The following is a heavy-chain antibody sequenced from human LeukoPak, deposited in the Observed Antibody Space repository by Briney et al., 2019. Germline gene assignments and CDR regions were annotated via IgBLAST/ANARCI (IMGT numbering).Heavy chain of an antibody. CDR1: GFTFSGYA. Sequence: GGSLRLSCGASGFTFSGYAMSWVRQAPGKGLQWVSAISGSGSDTYYADSVKGRFTISSDNSQNTLYLELNSLRAEDTAGYHCAKIPRGGDYFDYWGQGTLVTVSS. CDR2: ISGSGSDT. CDR3: AKIPRGGDYFDY. D-gene: IGHD3-10*01. V-gene: IGHV3-23*01. J-gene: IGHJ4*02.